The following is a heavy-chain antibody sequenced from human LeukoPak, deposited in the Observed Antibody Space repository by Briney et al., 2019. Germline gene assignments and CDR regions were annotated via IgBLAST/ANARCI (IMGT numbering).Heavy chain of an antibody. CDR3: AKDGGDFWSGGTWGYFDY. D-gene: IGHD3-3*01. Sequence: GGSLRLSCAASGFTFSSYAMHWVRQAPGKGLEWVAFIRYDGSNKYYADSVKGRFTISRDNSKNTLYLQMNSLRAEDTAVYYCAKDGGDFWSGGTWGYFDYWGQGTLVTVSS. CDR1: GFTFSSYA. CDR2: IRYDGSNK. J-gene: IGHJ4*02. V-gene: IGHV3-30*02.